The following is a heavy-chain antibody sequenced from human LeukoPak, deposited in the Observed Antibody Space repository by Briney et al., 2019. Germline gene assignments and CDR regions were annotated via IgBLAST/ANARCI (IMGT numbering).Heavy chain of an antibody. Sequence: GGSLRLSCAASGFTFSSYAMSWVRQAPGKGLEWISAISGSGAYPSYADSVKGRFTISRDNSKNTLYLQMNSLRAEGTAVYYCAKHNWNYEDSYYYYGMDVWGQGTTVTVSS. J-gene: IGHJ6*02. CDR3: AKHNWNYEDSYYYYGMDV. V-gene: IGHV3-23*01. D-gene: IGHD1-7*01. CDR1: GFTFSSYA. CDR2: ISGSGAYP.